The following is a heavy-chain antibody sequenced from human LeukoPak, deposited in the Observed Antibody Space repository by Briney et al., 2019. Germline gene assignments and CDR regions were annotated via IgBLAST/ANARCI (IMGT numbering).Heavy chain of an antibody. CDR2: IWYDGSNK. J-gene: IGHJ5*02. D-gene: IGHD4-23*01. CDR1: GFTFSSYG. V-gene: IGHV3-33*01. Sequence: GRSLRLSCAASGFTFSSYGMHWVRQAPGKGLEWVAVIWYDGSNKYYADSVKGRFTISRDNSKNTLYLQMNSLRAEDTAVYYCARVSTVVTPNWFDPWGQGTLVTVSS. CDR3: ARVSTVVTPNWFDP.